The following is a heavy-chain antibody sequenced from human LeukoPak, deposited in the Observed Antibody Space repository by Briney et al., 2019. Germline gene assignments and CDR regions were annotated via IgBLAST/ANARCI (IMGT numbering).Heavy chain of an antibody. CDR2: IYTSGST. D-gene: IGHD5-18*01. J-gene: IGHJ4*02. CDR1: GGSISSGSYY. V-gene: IGHV4-61*02. Sequence: SETLSLTCTVSGGSISSGSYYWSWIRQPAGKGLEWIGRIYTSGSTNYNPSLKSRVTISVDTSKNQFSLKLSSVTAADTAVYYCARVLRGYSYGYDYWGQGTLVTASS. CDR3: ARVLRGYSYGYDY.